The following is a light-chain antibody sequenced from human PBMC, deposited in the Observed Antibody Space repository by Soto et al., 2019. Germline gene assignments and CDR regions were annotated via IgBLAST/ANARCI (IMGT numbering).Light chain of an antibody. Sequence: QSVLTQPPSASGAPGQRGTISFSGSSSKLGSNYVYWYQQLPGTAPKLLIYRNNQRPSGVPDRFSGSKSGTSASLAISGLRSEDEADYYCAAWDDSLSANYVFGPGTKVTVL. CDR2: RNN. J-gene: IGLJ1*01. CDR3: AAWDDSLSANYV. CDR1: SSKLGSNY. V-gene: IGLV1-47*01.